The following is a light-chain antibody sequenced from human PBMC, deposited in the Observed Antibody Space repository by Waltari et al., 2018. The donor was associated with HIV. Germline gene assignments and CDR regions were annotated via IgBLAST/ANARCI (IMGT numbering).Light chain of an antibody. J-gene: IGLJ3*02. CDR3: SSWDGRLDGRGV. CDR1: RANIGSNT. Sequence: QSVLTQPPSASGTPGQRVLTSCSGTRANIGSNTFNWYQLLPGTAPKLLIYNDNERPSGVHGRFSGSRSGASASLAISGLQPEDEADYYCSSWDGRLDGRGVFGGGSKLTVL. CDR2: NDN. V-gene: IGLV1-44*01.